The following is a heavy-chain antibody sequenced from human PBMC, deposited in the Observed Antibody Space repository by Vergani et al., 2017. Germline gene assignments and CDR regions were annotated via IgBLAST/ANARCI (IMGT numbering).Heavy chain of an antibody. CDR2: IFTGGTT. Sequence: EVQLVETGGGLIQPGGSLRLSCVVSGFSFSNNYMSWVRHRPGKGLEWVSFIFTGGTTYYEDSVKGRFTISRDNSKNTVHIQMNSLTAEDTAVYYCAKMCNWDDSYFYCMDVWGKGTTVTVSS. V-gene: IGHV3-53*02. D-gene: IGHD1-1*01. CDR3: AKMCNWDDSYFYCMDV. CDR1: GFSFSNNY. J-gene: IGHJ6*03.